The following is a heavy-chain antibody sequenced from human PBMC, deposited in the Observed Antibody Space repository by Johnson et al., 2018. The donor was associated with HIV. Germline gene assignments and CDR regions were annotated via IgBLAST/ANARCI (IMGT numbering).Heavy chain of an antibody. CDR2: ISYDGTKI. CDR3: ARGGPLTMVQDALDT. D-gene: IGHD3-10*01. CDR1: GLSFNSYV. J-gene: IGHJ3*02. V-gene: IGHV3-30*04. Sequence: QVKLVESGGGVVQPRRSLRLSCVASGLSFNSYVMHWVRQAPGKGLQWVAVISYDGTKIHYTDSVKGRFTISRDNSKNTCYLQMNSLTAEDTAVYFCARGGPLTMVQDALDTWGQGTMVIVSA.